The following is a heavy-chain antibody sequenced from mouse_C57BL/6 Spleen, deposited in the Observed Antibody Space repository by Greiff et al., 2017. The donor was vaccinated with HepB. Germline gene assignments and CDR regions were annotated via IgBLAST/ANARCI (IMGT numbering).Heavy chain of an antibody. CDR3: TKKVVPFAY. CDR1: GFNIKDDY. CDR2: IDPENGDT. J-gene: IGHJ3*01. V-gene: IGHV14-4*01. D-gene: IGHD1-1*01. Sequence: EVQLQESGAELVRPGASVKLSCTASGFNIKDDYMHWVKQRPEQGLEWIGWIDPENGDTEYASKFQGKATITADTSSNTAYLQLSSLTSEDTAVYYCTKKVVPFAYWGQGTLVTVSA.